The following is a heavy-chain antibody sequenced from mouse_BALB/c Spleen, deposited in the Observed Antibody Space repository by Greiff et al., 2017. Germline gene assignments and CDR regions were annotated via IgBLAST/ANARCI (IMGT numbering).Heavy chain of an antibody. Sequence: EVKLMESGGGLVQPGGSLKLSCAASGFTFSSYTMSWVRQTPEKRLEWVAYISNGGGSTYYPDTVKGRFTISRDNAKNTLYLQMSSLKSEDTAMYYCARHYYGSAPFAYWGQGTLVTVSA. J-gene: IGHJ3*01. CDR1: GFTFSSYT. CDR2: ISNGGGST. V-gene: IGHV5-12-2*01. D-gene: IGHD1-1*01. CDR3: ARHYYGSAPFAY.